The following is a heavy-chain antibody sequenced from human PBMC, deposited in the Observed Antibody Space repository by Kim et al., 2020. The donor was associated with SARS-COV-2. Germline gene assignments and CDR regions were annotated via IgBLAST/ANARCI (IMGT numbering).Heavy chain of an antibody. V-gene: IGHV4-59*09. CDR2: GYI. J-gene: IGHJ4*02. CDR3: ARGRYGGYFDY. Sequence: GYIEYYHSLKSRVTISLDSSKNQLSLDLKSVTAADTAVYYCARGRYGGYFDYWGQGTLVTVSS. D-gene: IGHD3-10*01.